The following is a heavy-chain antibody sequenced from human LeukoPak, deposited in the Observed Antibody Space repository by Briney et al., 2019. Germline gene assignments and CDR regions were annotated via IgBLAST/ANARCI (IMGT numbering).Heavy chain of an antibody. CDR1: GFTFSSYA. V-gene: IGHV3-30-3*01. CDR3: ARVQPPLYSSGWYEFDY. Sequence: GRSLRLSCAASGFTFSSYAMQWVRQAPGKGLEWVAVISYDGSNKYYADSVKGRFTISRDNSKNTLYLQMNSLRAEDTAVYYCARVQPPLYSSGWYEFDYWGQGTLVTVSS. D-gene: IGHD6-19*01. J-gene: IGHJ4*02. CDR2: ISYDGSNK.